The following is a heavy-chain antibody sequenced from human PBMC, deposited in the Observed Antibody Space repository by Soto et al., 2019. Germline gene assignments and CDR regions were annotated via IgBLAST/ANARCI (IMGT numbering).Heavy chain of an antibody. V-gene: IGHV4-34*01. CDR2: INHSGST. Sequence: LSXTCAVYGGSFSGYYWSWIRQPPGKGLEWIGEINHSGSTNYNPSLKSRVTMSVDTSKNQFSLKLSSVTAADTAVYYCARGYGSPFDYWGQGTLVTVSS. J-gene: IGHJ4*02. CDR1: GGSFSGYY. CDR3: ARGYGSPFDY. D-gene: IGHD4-17*01.